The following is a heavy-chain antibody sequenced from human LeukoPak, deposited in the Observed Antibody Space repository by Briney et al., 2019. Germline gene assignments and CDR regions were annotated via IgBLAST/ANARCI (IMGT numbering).Heavy chain of an antibody. CDR3: ARRVLTGSDWFDP. J-gene: IGHJ5*02. Sequence: GESLKISCKGVGYDFTNNWIGWVRQMPGKGLEWMGIVYPPDSDVRYSPSFQGQVTISVDKSISTAYLQWNSLKAADTAIYYCARRVLTGSDWFDPRGQGTLVTVTS. D-gene: IGHD3-9*01. CDR1: GYDFTNNW. CDR2: VYPPDSDV. V-gene: IGHV5-51*01.